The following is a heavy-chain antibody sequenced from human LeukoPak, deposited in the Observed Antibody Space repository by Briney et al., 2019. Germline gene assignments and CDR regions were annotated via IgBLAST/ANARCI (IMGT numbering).Heavy chain of an antibody. CDR1: GGSISSYY. CDR3: ARAGDFWSGHEYYFDY. Sequence: SETLSLTCTVSGGSISSYYWSWIRQPPGKGLKWIGYIYYSGSTNYNPSLKSRVTISVDTSKNQFSLKLSSVTAADTAVYYCARAGDFWSGHEYYFDYWGQGTLVTVSS. J-gene: IGHJ4*02. D-gene: IGHD3-3*01. V-gene: IGHV4-59*01. CDR2: IYYSGST.